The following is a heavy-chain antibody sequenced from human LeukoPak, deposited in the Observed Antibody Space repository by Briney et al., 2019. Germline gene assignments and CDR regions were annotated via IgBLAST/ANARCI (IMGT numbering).Heavy chain of an antibody. D-gene: IGHD6-13*01. V-gene: IGHV1-18*01. J-gene: IGHJ4*02. CDR1: GYTYTSYG. CDR2: INANNGNT. CDR3: ARGSIAAAGDS. Sequence: ASVKVSCKASGYTYTSYGITWVRQAPGQGLEWMGWINANNGNTNYAQNLQGRVTMTTDTSTSTAYMEMRSLRSDDTAVYYCARGSIAAAGDSWGQGTLVTVSS.